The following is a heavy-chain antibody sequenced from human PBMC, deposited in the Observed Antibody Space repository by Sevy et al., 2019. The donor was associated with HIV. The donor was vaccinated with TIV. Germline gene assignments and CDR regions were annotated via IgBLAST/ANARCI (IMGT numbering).Heavy chain of an antibody. CDR3: ARPEGLQLNYAMDV. J-gene: IGHJ6*02. CDR2: IYYTGST. D-gene: IGHD3-3*01. V-gene: IGHV4-39*01. Sequence: SETLSLTCTVSGGSISSSSYYWNWIRQPPGKGLEWIGSIYYTGSTYYKPSLKSRVTISKDTSKNKFSLKLTSVTAAETAVYYCARPEGLQLNYAMDVWGQGTTVTVSS. CDR1: GGSISSSSYY.